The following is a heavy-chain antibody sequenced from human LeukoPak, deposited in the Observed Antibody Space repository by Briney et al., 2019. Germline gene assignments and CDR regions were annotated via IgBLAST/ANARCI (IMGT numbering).Heavy chain of an antibody. CDR3: ARDEGSGWFDP. D-gene: IGHD3-10*01. CDR2: ISTSGST. V-gene: IGHV4-61*02. Sequence: PSETLSLTCTVSGGSISSGSYYWSWIRQPAGKGLEWIGRISTSGSTDYNPSLKSRVTISLDTSKNQFSLKLSSVTAADTAVYYCARDEGSGWFDPWGQGTLVTVSS. J-gene: IGHJ5*02. CDR1: GGSISSGSYY.